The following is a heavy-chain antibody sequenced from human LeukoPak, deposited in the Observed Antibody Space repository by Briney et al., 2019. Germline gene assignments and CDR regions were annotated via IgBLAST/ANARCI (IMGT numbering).Heavy chain of an antibody. Sequence: SETLSLTCTVSGGSVSNYYWSWIRQPPGKGLEWIAYLYYSGSTNYNPSLKSRVTISVDTSKNQFSLRLSSVTAADTAVYYCARGFAYGDTGSFDYWGQGALVTVSS. CDR2: LYYSGST. J-gene: IGHJ4*02. CDR1: GGSVSNYY. V-gene: IGHV4-59*02. D-gene: IGHD4-17*01. CDR3: ARGFAYGDTGSFDY.